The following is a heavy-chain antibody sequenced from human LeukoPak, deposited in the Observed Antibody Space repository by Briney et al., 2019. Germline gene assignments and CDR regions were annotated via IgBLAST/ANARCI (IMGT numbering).Heavy chain of an antibody. J-gene: IGHJ6*02. CDR2: IRGKAYGGTT. CDR3: ARGRGGDWTFYYYYGMDV. D-gene: IGHD2-21*02. CDR1: GFTFGDYP. Sequence: GGSLRLSCTASGFTFGDYPMSWFRQAPGKGLEWISFIRGKAYGGTTEYAASVKGRFTISRDNSKNTLYLQMNSLRAEDTAVYYCARGRGGDWTFYYYYGMDVWGQGTTVTVSS. V-gene: IGHV3-49*03.